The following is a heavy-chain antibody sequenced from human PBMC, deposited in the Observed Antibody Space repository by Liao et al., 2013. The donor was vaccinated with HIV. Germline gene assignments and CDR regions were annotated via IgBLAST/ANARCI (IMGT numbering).Heavy chain of an antibody. CDR2: FYSGGST. D-gene: IGHD1-14*01. V-gene: IGHV4-30-4*08. J-gene: IGHJ4*02. Sequence: QVQLQESGPGLVKPSQTLSLTCTVSGVSISADDFYWTWIRQSPRRGLEWIGYFYSGGSTSYSPSLKSRVTISEDTSKNQFSLKLNSVTAADTAVYYCARDRRGGPDVWGQGTLVTVSS. CDR1: GVSISADDFY. CDR3: ARDRRGGPDV.